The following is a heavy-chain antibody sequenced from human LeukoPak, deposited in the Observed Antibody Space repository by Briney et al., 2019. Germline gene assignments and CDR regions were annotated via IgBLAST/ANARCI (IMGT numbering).Heavy chain of an antibody. CDR3: ARDPPYDFWSGYYTGYYGMDV. CDR1: GYTLTELS. J-gene: IGHJ6*02. Sequence: ASVKVSCKVSGYTLTELSMHWVRQAPGKGLEWMGGFDPEDGETIYAQKFQGRVTMTEDTSTDTAYMELSSLRSEDTAVYHCARDPPYDFWSGYYTGYYGMDVWGQGTTVTVSS. D-gene: IGHD3-3*01. V-gene: IGHV1-24*01. CDR2: FDPEDGET.